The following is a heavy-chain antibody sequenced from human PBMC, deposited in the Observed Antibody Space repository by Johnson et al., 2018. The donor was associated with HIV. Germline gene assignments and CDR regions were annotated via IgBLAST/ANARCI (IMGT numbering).Heavy chain of an antibody. J-gene: IGHJ3*01. CDR2: ARFDEVSK. D-gene: IGHD6-13*01. CDR3: AKDFGSSSWHAFDV. CDR1: GFTFSTYD. Sequence: QVQLVESGGGVVQPGTSLRLSCAASGFTFSTYDMHWVRQAPGTGLEWVAVARFDEVSKYYIDSVKGRFTISRDNSKNTLYLQMNNLRAEDTSVYYCAKDFGSSSWHAFDVWGQGTMVTVSS. V-gene: IGHV3-33*06.